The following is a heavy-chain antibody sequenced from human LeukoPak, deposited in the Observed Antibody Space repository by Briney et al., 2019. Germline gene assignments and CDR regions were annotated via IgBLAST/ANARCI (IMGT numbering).Heavy chain of an antibody. J-gene: IGHJ3*02. Sequence: SQNLSLTCTVSGGSISSGGYYWTWIRQHPGKGLEWIGYIYHSGSTYYNPSLKSRVIISVDTSKNQFSLQLSSVTAADTAVYYCARAHITQGVVDGFDIWGQGTMVTVSS. CDR1: GGSISSGGYY. V-gene: IGHV4-31*03. CDR3: ARAHITQGVVDGFDI. D-gene: IGHD3-10*01. CDR2: IYHSGST.